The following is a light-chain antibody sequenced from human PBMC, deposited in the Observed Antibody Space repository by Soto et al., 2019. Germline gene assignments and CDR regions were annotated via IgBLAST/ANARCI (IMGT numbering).Light chain of an antibody. V-gene: IGKV3-20*01. CDR1: QAFXNNY. CDR3: QQFRSYTRT. J-gene: IGKJ4*01. CDR2: DAS. Sequence: IGVTQSACTLSLSPGERATLSCRASQAFXNNYLAWHQQKPGQAPRLLXYDASSRATGSPDRLSGGGSGTDFTLTISRLEPEDFAVYYCQQFRSYTRTFGGGTKVEIK.